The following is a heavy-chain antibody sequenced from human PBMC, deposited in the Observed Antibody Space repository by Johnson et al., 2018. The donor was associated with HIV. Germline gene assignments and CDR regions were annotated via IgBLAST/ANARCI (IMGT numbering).Heavy chain of an antibody. CDR2: ISSSGSTI. V-gene: IGHV3-11*04. CDR3: ATPPNHYYDSSGYAFDI. Sequence: QVQLVESGGGLVKPGGSLRLSCAASGFTFSDYYMSWIRQAPGKGLEWVSYISSSGSTIYYADSVKGRFTISMDNAKNSLYLQMNSLRAEDTAVYYCATPPNHYYDSSGYAFDIWGQGTMVTVSS. CDR1: GFTFSDYY. D-gene: IGHD3-22*01. J-gene: IGHJ3*02.